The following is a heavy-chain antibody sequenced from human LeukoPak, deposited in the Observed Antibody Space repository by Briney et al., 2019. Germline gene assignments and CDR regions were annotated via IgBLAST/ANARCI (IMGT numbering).Heavy chain of an antibody. CDR3: ARHMGRWLQYYYFDY. CDR1: GFTLSSYSMN. V-gene: IGHV4-39*01. CDR2: IYYSGST. Sequence: GSLRLSCAASGFTLSSYSMNWVRQPPGKGLEWIGSIYYSGSTYYNPSLKSRVTISVDTSKNQFSLKLSSVTAADTAVYYCARHMGRWLQYYYFDYWGQGTLVTVSS. D-gene: IGHD5-24*01. J-gene: IGHJ4*02.